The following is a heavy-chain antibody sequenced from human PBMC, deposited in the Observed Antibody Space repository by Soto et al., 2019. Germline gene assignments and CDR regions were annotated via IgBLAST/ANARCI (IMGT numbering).Heavy chain of an antibody. D-gene: IGHD3-10*01. V-gene: IGHV4-59*12. CDR3: ASRYGSGDFDY. J-gene: IGHJ4*02. Sequence: SETLSLTCTVSGGSISSYYWSWIRQPPGKGLEWIGYIYYSGSTNYNPSLKSRVTISVDTSKNQFSLKLSSVTAADTAVYYCASRYGSGDFDYWGQGTLVTVSS. CDR2: IYYSGST. CDR1: GGSISSYY.